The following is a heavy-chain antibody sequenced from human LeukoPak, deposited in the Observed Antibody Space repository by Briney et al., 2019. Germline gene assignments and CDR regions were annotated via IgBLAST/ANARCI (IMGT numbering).Heavy chain of an antibody. V-gene: IGHV3-21*01. CDR3: ARDLMLHY. D-gene: IGHD3-16*01. CDR2: ISSSSSYI. Sequence: PRGSLIPASAASGFSYSSYSMNWVRQAPGKGLEWVSSISSSSSYIYHADSVKGRFTISRDNVKNSLYLQMNSLRAEDTAVYYCARDLMLHYWGQ. CDR1: GFSYSSYS. J-gene: IGHJ4*02.